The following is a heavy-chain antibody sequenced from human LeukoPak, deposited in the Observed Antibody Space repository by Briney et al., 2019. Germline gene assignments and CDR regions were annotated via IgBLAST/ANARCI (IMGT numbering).Heavy chain of an antibody. CDR1: GGPFSGYY. CDR3: ATGNPPPAAPAGNYFDY. J-gene: IGHJ4*02. Sequence: SETLSLTCAVYGGPFSGYYWSWLRQPPGKGLEWLGEINHSGSTNYNPSLKSRVTISVDTSKNQFSLKLSSVTAADTAVYYCATGNPPPAAPAGNYFDYWGQGTLVTVSS. V-gene: IGHV4-34*01. D-gene: IGHD2-2*01. CDR2: INHSGST.